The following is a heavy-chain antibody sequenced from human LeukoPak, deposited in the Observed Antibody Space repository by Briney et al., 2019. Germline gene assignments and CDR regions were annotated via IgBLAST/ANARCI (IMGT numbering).Heavy chain of an antibody. CDR1: GFTFSGYS. J-gene: IGHJ6*02. CDR3: AKDLSLAFVSNYYYYYGMDV. V-gene: IGHV3-21*01. Sequence: GGSLRLSCTASGFTFSGYSMNWIRQAPGKGLEWVSSFGTRSTSIYHAGSVKGRFTISRDNSKNTLYLQMNSLRAEDTAVYYCAKDLSLAFVSNYYYYYGMDVWGQGTTVTVSS. CDR2: FGTRSTSI. D-gene: IGHD2/OR15-2a*01.